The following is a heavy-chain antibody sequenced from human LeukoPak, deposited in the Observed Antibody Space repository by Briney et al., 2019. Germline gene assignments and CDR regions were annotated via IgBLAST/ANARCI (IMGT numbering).Heavy chain of an antibody. Sequence: GGSLRLSCAASGFTFSSYGMHWVRQAPGKGLEWVAFIRYDGSNKYYADSVKGRFTISRDNSKNTLYLRMNSLRAEDTAVYYCAKDLVGALPDYWGQGTLVTVSS. CDR2: IRYDGSNK. CDR1: GFTFSSYG. CDR3: AKDLVGALPDY. V-gene: IGHV3-30*02. D-gene: IGHD1-26*01. J-gene: IGHJ4*02.